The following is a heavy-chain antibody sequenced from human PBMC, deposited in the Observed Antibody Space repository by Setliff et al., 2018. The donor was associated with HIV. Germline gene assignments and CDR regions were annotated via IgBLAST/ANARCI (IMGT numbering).Heavy chain of an antibody. CDR2: ISGDGGRAT. V-gene: IGHV3-23*01. CDR3: ARDNGRYFDRGWFDP. CDR1: GFRFRTYA. J-gene: IGHJ5*02. Sequence: PGGSLRLSCVASGFRFRTYAMSWVRQSQGKGLEWVSLISGDGGRATHYADSVKGRFTISRDNAKNSLYLQMNSLRAEDTAVYYCARDNGRYFDRGWFDPWGQGALVTVSS. D-gene: IGHD3-9*01.